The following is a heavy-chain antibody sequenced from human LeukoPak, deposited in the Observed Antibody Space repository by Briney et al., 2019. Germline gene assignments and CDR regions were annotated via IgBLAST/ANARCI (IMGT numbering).Heavy chain of an antibody. CDR2: ISGHAEDT. CDR3: AKDLGDSRAYPILNV. V-gene: IGHV3-23*01. Sequence: GGSLRLSCAASGFTFSAYAMSWVRQAPGRGLEWLSLISGHAEDTYYSDSVKGRFTISRDNSKYTLYLQMNTLRVEDTAIYYCAKDLGDSRAYPILNVWGQGTVITVSS. CDR1: GFTFSAYA. J-gene: IGHJ3*01. D-gene: IGHD3-9*01.